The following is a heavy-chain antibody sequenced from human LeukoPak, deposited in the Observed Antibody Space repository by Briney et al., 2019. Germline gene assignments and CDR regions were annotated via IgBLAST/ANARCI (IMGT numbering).Heavy chain of an antibody. Sequence: GASVKVFCYASGYTFTGYYMHWVRQAPGQGLVWMGWINPNSGGTNYEQKFQGRVTMPRDTSISTAYMELSRLRSDDTAVYYCARTAAAGWFDPWGQGTLVTVPS. CDR3: ARTAAAGWFDP. CDR2: INPNSGGT. CDR1: GYTFTGYY. D-gene: IGHD6-13*01. V-gene: IGHV1-2*02. J-gene: IGHJ5*02.